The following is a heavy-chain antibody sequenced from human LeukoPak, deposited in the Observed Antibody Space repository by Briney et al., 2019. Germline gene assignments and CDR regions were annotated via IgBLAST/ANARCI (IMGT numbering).Heavy chain of an antibody. Sequence: GGSLRLSCAASGFTFSHCALHWVRQAPGKGLEWVALIGHDGADKYYADSVKGRFLISRDNSKNMLFLQMNSLIIEDTAVYYCARNSDYYDYSPQSVWGQGTLVTVSS. D-gene: IGHD3-22*01. J-gene: IGHJ4*02. CDR3: ARNSDYYDYSPQSV. CDR1: GFTFSHCA. CDR2: IGHDGADK. V-gene: IGHV3-30*04.